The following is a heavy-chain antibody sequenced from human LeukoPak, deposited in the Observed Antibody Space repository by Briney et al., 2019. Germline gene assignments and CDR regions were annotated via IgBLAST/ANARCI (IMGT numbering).Heavy chain of an antibody. Sequence: PSETLSLTCTVSGGSISSSSYYWGWIRQPPGKGLEWIGSIYYSGSTYYNPSLKSRVTISVGTSKNQFSLKLSSVTAADTAVYYCARLGITMVRGPMTDYWGQGTLVTVSS. CDR2: IYYSGST. D-gene: IGHD3-10*01. J-gene: IGHJ4*02. CDR1: GGSISSSSYY. V-gene: IGHV4-39*07. CDR3: ARLGITMVRGPMTDY.